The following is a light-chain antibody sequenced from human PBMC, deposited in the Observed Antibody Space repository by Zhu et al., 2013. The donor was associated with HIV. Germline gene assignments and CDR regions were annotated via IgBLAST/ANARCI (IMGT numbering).Light chain of an antibody. CDR3: QQYGSSPLT. J-gene: IGKJ4*01. V-gene: IGKV3-20*01. CDR2: GAS. CDR1: QSVNNY. Sequence: EIVLTQSPATLSLSPGERATLSCRASQSVNNYLLWYQQKPGQPPRLLIFGASTRATGVPDRFSGSGSGTDFTLTVNSLQSDDFAVYYCQQYGSSPLTFGGGTKVEIK.